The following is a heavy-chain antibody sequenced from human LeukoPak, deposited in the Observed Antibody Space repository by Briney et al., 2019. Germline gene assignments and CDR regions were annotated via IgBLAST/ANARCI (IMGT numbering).Heavy chain of an antibody. CDR2: ISYDGSNK. CDR3: ARARDYYGDYPEGTDY. CDR1: GFTFSSYA. V-gene: IGHV3-30*04. J-gene: IGHJ4*02. D-gene: IGHD4-17*01. Sequence: GGSLRLSCAAFGFTFSSYAMHWVRQAPGKGLEWVAVISYDGSNKYYADSVKGRFTISRDNAKNSLYLQMNSLRAEDTAVYYCARARDYYGDYPEGTDYWGQGTLVTVSS.